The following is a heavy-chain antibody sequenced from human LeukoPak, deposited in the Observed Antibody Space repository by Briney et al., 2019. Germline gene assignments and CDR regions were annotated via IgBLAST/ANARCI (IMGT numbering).Heavy chain of an antibody. Sequence: ASVKVSCKASGYTFTSYDINWVRQATGQGLEWMGWMNPNSGNTGYAQKFQGRVTMTRNTSISTAYMELSSLRSEDTAVYYCAREGRWLHPIYYYYYGMDVWGQGTTVTVSS. CDR1: GYTFTSYD. V-gene: IGHV1-8*01. CDR2: MNPNSGNT. D-gene: IGHD5-24*01. J-gene: IGHJ6*02. CDR3: AREGRWLHPIYYYYYGMDV.